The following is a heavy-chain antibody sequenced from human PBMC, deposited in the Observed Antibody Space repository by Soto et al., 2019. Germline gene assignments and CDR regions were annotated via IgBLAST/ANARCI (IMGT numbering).Heavy chain of an antibody. CDR1: GFTFSNAW. J-gene: IGHJ4*02. Sequence: GGSLRLSCAASGFTFSNAWMTWVRQAPGKGLEWVGRIKSKTDGGTTGYAAPVKGRFTISRDDSKNTLYLQMNSLKTEDTAVYYCTTDPGITGTMGVDYWGQGTLVTVSS. CDR3: TTDPGITGTMGVDY. D-gene: IGHD1-20*01. CDR2: IKSKTDGGTT. V-gene: IGHV3-15*07.